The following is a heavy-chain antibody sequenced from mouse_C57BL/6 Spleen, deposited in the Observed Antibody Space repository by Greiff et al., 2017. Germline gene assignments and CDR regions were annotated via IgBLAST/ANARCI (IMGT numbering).Heavy chain of an antibody. Sequence: EVQLQESGPVLVKPGASVKMSCKASGYTFTDYYMNWVKQSHGKSLEWIGVINPYNGGTSYNQKFKGKATLTVEKSSSTAYLELSSLTSEDSAVYYCARGAYYCLDYWGQGTTLTVSS. J-gene: IGHJ2*01. CDR2: INPYNGGT. V-gene: IGHV1-19*01. D-gene: IGHD1-1*01. CDR3: ARGAYYCLDY. CDR1: GYTFTDYY.